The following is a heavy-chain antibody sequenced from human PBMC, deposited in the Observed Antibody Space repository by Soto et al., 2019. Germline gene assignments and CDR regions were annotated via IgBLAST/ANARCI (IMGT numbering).Heavy chain of an antibody. CDR3: AKRGGYAISFYDS. Sequence: GGSLRLSCAGTGFNFGGYAMSWVRQAPGKGLEWVSTLSGDGSRAYYADSVRGRFTVSRDNSKSTLYLRMNSLRADDTAIYYCAKRGGYAISFYDSWGQGTLVTVSS. CDR1: GFNFGGYA. V-gene: IGHV3-23*01. J-gene: IGHJ4*02. D-gene: IGHD3-16*01. CDR2: LSGDGSRA.